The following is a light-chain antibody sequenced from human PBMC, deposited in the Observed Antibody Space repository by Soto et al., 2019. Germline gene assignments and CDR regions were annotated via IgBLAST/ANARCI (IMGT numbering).Light chain of an antibody. CDR3: QQRSNWPIT. Sequence: EIVLTQSPAPLSLSPGERATLSCKASQSVSSYLAWYQQKPGQAPRLLMYDVSNRATGIPARFSGSGSGTDFTLTISSLEPEDFAVYYCQQRSNWPITLGQGTRLEIK. CDR2: DVS. J-gene: IGKJ5*01. CDR1: QSVSSY. V-gene: IGKV3-11*01.